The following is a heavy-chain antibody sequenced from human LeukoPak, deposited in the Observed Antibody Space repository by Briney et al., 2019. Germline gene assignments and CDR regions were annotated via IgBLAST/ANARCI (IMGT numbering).Heavy chain of an antibody. V-gene: IGHV1-2*02. J-gene: IGHJ4*02. CDR1: GYTFTGYY. CDR3: ASGGVVGPTRAY. CDR2: INPNSGDT. D-gene: IGHD1-26*01. Sequence: GASVKVSCKASGYTFTGYYMHWVRQAPGQGLEWMGWINPNSGDTNYAQEFLGRVTMTRDTSISTAYMELNSLRSDDTAVYYCASGGVVGPTRAYWGQGTLVTVSS.